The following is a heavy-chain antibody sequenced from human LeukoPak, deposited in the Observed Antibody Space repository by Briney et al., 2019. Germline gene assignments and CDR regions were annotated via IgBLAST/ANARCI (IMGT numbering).Heavy chain of an antibody. J-gene: IGHJ4*02. CDR2: AYYSGSA. CDR3: ARGRDY. Sequence: SQTLSLTCAVSGDSFSSASYSWSWIRQPPGKGLEWIGYAYYSGSAYYNPSLKSRVTISVDTSKNQFSLKLSSVTAADTAVYYCARGRDYWGQGTLVTVSS. V-gene: IGHV4-30-4*07. CDR1: GDSFSSASYS.